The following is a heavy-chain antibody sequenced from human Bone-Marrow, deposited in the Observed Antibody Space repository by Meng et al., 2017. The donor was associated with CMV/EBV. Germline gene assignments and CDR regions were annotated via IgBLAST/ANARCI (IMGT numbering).Heavy chain of an antibody. V-gene: IGHV1-2*02. CDR2: INPNSGGT. D-gene: IGHD6-6*01. Sequence: ASVKVSCKASGYPFNKHAINWVRQAPGQGPEWMGWINPNSGGTNYAQKFQGRVTMTRDTSISTAYMELSRLRSDDTAVYYCAREGAYSSSSQPSAEDYYYGMDVWGQGTTVTVSS. CDR3: AREGAYSSSSQPSAEDYYYGMDV. J-gene: IGHJ6*02. CDR1: GYPFNKHA.